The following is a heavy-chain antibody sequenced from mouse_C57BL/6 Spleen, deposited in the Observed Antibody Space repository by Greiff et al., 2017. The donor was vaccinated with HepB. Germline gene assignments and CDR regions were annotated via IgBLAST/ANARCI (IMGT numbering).Heavy chain of an antibody. V-gene: IGHV1-85*01. D-gene: IGHD1-1*01. Sequence: QVQLQQSGPELVKPGASVKLSCKASGYTFTSYDINWVKQRPGQGLEWIGWIYHRDGSTKYNEKFKGKATLTVDTSSSTAYMELHSLTSEDSAVYFCARRDGSSLFAYWGQGTLVTVSA. CDR1: GYTFTSYD. J-gene: IGHJ3*01. CDR2: IYHRDGST. CDR3: ARRDGSSLFAY.